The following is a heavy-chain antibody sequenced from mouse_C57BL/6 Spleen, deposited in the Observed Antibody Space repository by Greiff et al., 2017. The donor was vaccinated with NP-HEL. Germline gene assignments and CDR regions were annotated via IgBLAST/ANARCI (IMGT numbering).Heavy chain of an antibody. CDR3: ASYGSSSYAMDY. J-gene: IGHJ4*01. CDR1: GYTFTDYY. Sequence: EVQLQQSGPELVKPGASVKISCKASGYTFTDYYMNWVKQSHGKSLEWIGDINPNNGGTSYNQKFKGKATLTVDKSSSTAYMELRSLTSEDSAVYYCASYGSSSYAMDYWGQGTSVTVSS. CDR2: INPNNGGT. D-gene: IGHD1-1*01. V-gene: IGHV1-26*01.